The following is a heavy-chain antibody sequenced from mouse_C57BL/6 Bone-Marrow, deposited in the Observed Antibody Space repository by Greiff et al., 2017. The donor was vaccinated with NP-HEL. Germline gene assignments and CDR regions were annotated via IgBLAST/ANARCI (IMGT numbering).Heavy chain of an antibody. V-gene: IGHV1-69*01. Sequence: QVQLQQPGAELVMPGASVKLSCKASGYTFTSYWMHWVKQRPGQGLEWIGEIDPSDSYTNYTQKFKGKSTLTVDKSSSTAYMQLSSLTSEDSAVYYCARSYGSSYFYWYFDVWGTGTTVTVSS. CDR1: GYTFTSYW. CDR3: ARSYGSSYFYWYFDV. D-gene: IGHD1-1*01. CDR2: IDPSDSYT. J-gene: IGHJ1*03.